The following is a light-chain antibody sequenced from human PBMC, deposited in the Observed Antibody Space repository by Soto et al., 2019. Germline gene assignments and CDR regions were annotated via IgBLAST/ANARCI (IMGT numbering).Light chain of an antibody. CDR3: QQYGRAPLT. J-gene: IGKJ5*01. CDR2: GAS. Sequence: EIVLTQSPATLSLSPGERASLSCRASQSVSSSYLACYQQKPGQAPRLLIYGASSTAAGLADLFSSRGAGTVFTLIISLVEADDVAVYCCQQYGRAPLTFGQGTRLEIK. CDR1: QSVSSSY. V-gene: IGKV3-20*01.